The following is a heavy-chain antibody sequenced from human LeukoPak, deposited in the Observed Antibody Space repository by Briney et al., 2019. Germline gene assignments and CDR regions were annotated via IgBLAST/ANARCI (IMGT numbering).Heavy chain of an antibody. V-gene: IGHV4-61*02. Sequence: SQTLSLTCTVSGGSISSGSYYWSWIWQPAGKGLEWIGRIYTSGSTNYNPSLKSRVTISVDTSKNQSSLKLSSVTAADTAVYYCASKVAGGYYYYMDVWGKGTTVTVSS. CDR1: GGSISSGSYY. CDR3: ASKVAGGYYYYMDV. J-gene: IGHJ6*03. CDR2: IYTSGST.